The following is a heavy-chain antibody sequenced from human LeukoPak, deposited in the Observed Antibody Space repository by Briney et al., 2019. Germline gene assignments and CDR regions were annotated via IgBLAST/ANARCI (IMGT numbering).Heavy chain of an antibody. V-gene: IGHV4-34*08. J-gene: IGHJ4*02. Sequence: PGGSLRLSCTVSGFTFSNFAMSWIRQPPGKGLEWIGEINHSGSTNYNPSLKSRVTISVDTSKNQFSLKLSSVTAADTAVYYCATYYYDSSGYYPFDYWGQGTLVTVSS. D-gene: IGHD3-22*01. CDR3: ATYYYDSSGYYPFDY. CDR1: GFTFSNFA. CDR2: INHSGST.